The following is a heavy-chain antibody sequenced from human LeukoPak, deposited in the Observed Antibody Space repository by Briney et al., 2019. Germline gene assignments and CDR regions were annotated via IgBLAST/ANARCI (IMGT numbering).Heavy chain of an antibody. V-gene: IGHV3-64*02. CDR1: GLTFSSHA. D-gene: IGHD3-3*01. J-gene: IGHJ4*02. Sequence: GGSLRLSCAASGLTFSSHAMHWVRQAPGKGLEYVSAIVSNGGNTYYADSVRGRFTISRDNSKDTVYLQMGSLRPEDTAVYYCARGGYYAATDIWGQGALVTVSS. CDR3: ARGGYYAATDI. CDR2: IVSNGGNT.